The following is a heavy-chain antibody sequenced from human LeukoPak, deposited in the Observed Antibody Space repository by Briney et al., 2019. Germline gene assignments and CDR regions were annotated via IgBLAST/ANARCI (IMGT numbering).Heavy chain of an antibody. Sequence: GRSLRLSCAASGFTFSSYAMHWVRQAPGKGLEWVAVIIYDGSDKNYADSVKGRFTISRDNSKNTLYVQMNSLRAEDTAVYYCARDVSGYYSFDYWGQGTLVTVSS. J-gene: IGHJ4*02. CDR2: IIYDGSDK. D-gene: IGHD3-22*01. CDR1: GFTFSSYA. V-gene: IGHV3-30-3*01. CDR3: ARDVSGYYSFDY.